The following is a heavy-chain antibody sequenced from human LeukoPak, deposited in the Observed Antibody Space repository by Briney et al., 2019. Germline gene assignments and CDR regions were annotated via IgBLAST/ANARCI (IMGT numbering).Heavy chain of an antibody. V-gene: IGHV4-61*10. Sequence: SETLSLTCTVSGGSISSGSYYWSWIRQPAGKGLEWIGYIYYSGSTNYNPSLKSRVTISVDTSKNQFSLKLSSVTAADTAVYYCARLVQVGVTNFDYWGQGTLVTVSS. CDR2: IYYSGST. J-gene: IGHJ4*02. D-gene: IGHD1-26*01. CDR1: GGSISSGSYY. CDR3: ARLVQVGVTNFDY.